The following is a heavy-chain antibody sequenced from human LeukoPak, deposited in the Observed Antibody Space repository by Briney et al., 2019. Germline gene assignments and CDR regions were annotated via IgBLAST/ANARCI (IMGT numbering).Heavy chain of an antibody. CDR2: ISGSGDST. D-gene: IGHD1-26*01. CDR1: GFTFSSYA. J-gene: IGHJ4*02. Sequence: GRSLRLSCAASGFTFSSYAMSWVRQAPGEWREWVSGISGSGDSTYYADSVKGRFTISRDNSKNTCFLQMNSLRAEDTAVYYCAKVLPQSGSYYGFNYWGQGTLVTVYS. CDR3: AKVLPQSGSYYGFNY. V-gene: IGHV3-23*01.